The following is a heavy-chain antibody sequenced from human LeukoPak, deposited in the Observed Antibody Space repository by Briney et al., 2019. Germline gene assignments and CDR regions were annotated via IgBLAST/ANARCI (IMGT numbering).Heavy chain of an antibody. CDR1: GYSISSGYY. Sequence: SETLSLTCAVSGYSISSGYYWGWIRQPPGKGLEWIGSIYHSGSTYYNPSLKSRATISVDTSKNQFSLKLSSVTAADTAVYYCARDEPLAVAGTYTIFDYWGQGTLVTVSS. CDR2: IYHSGST. V-gene: IGHV4-38-2*02. D-gene: IGHD6-19*01. J-gene: IGHJ4*02. CDR3: ARDEPLAVAGTYTIFDY.